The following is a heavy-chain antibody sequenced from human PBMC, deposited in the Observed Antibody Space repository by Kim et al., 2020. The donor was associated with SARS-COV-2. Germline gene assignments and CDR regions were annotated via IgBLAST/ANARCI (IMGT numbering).Heavy chain of an antibody. D-gene: IGHD3-10*01. V-gene: IGHV7-4-1*02. Sequence: YAQGFTGRFVFSLDTSVSTAYLQISSLKAEDTAVYYCARAMVRGVMVSGYWGQGTLVTVSS. J-gene: IGHJ4*02. CDR3: ARAMVRGVMVSGY.